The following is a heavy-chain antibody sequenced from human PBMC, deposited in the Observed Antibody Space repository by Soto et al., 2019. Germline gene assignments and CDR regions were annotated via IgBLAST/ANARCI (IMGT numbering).Heavy chain of an antibody. CDR3: ARDRTYGGNRYYYYGMDV. CDR2: IYYSGST. J-gene: IGHJ6*02. D-gene: IGHD4-17*01. Sequence: SETLSLTCTVSGGSISSYYWSRIRQPPGKGLEWVGYIYYSGSTNYNPSLKSRVTISVDTSKNQFSLKLSSVTAADTAVYYCARDRTYGGNRYYYYGMDVWGQGTTVTVS. V-gene: IGHV4-59*01. CDR1: GGSISSYY.